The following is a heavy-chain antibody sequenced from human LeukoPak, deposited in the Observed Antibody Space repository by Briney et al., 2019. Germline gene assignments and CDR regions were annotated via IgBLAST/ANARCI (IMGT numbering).Heavy chain of an antibody. J-gene: IGHJ5*02. V-gene: IGHV4-4*07. CDR1: GGSISSYY. CDR3: ARGYFVSGWFDP. D-gene: IGHD1-1*01. CDR2: IYTSGST. Sequence: SETLSLTCTVSGGSISSYYWSWIRQPAGKGLEWIGRIYTSGSTNYNPSLKSRVTISVDTSKNQFSLKLSSVTAADTAVYYCARGYFVSGWFDPWGQGTLVTVSS.